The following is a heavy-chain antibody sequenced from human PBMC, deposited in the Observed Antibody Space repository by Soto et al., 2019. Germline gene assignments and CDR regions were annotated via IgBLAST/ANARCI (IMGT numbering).Heavy chain of an antibody. D-gene: IGHD3-10*01. CDR2: INAGNGNT. V-gene: IGHV1-3*01. CDR3: ARALDYYGSGRDAFDI. J-gene: IGHJ3*02. Sequence: ASVKVSCKASGYTFTSYAMNWVRQAPGQRLEWMGWINAGNGNTKYSQKFQGRVTITRDTSASTAYMELSSLRSEDTAVYYCARALDYYGSGRDAFDIWGQGTMVTVSS. CDR1: GYTFTSYA.